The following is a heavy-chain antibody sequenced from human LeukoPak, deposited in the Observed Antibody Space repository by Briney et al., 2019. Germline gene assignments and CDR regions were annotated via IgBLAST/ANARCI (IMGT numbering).Heavy chain of an antibody. CDR3: ARSNQADDY. Sequence: PGGPLRLSCAASGFTFSSYTMSWVRQAPGKGLVWVARINPGGSSITYADSVKGRFTISRDNAKNTLYLQMDSLRAEDTGVYYCARSNQADDYWGQGTLVTVSS. D-gene: IGHD1-14*01. CDR2: INPGGSSI. CDR1: GFTFSSYT. J-gene: IGHJ4*02. V-gene: IGHV3-74*01.